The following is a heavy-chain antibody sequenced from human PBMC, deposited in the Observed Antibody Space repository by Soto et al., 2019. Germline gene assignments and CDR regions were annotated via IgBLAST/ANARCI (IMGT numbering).Heavy chain of an antibody. Sequence: QVQLVQSATEVKKPGASVKVSCKASGYTLSHYGLNWVRRAPGQGLEWMGWISAHDGDTNYAQNFRGRISMTTDTSTNTAYMELRGLRSDDTAIYFCARQITIYGMIIFYFDLWGQGTQVTVSS. CDR1: GYTLSHYG. D-gene: IGHD3-3*01. V-gene: IGHV1-18*01. J-gene: IGHJ4*02. CDR2: ISAHDGDT. CDR3: ARQITIYGMIIFYFDL.